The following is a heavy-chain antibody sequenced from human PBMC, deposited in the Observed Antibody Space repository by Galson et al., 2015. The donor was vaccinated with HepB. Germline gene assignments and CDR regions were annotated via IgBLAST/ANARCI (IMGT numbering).Heavy chain of an antibody. CDR2: INPNTGDT. CDR1: GYSLTDYY. CDR3: ARGKYCRESTCYGISDY. Sequence: SVKVSCKASGYSLTDYYIHWVRQAPGQRLEWMGWINPNTGDTNYAQKFQGRVTLTRDTSISTVYMHLSRLRSDDTAVYYCARGKYCRESTCYGISDYWGRGALVTVSS. V-gene: IGHV1-2*02. D-gene: IGHD2-15*01. J-gene: IGHJ4*02.